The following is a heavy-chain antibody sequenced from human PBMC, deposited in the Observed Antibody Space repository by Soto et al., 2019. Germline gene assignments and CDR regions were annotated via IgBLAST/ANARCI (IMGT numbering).Heavy chain of an antibody. D-gene: IGHD3-22*01. V-gene: IGHV3-21*01. J-gene: IGHJ6*02. CDR2: ISSSSSYI. CDR1: GFTFSSYS. CDR3: ARDSFRYYDSSGTYGMDV. Sequence: LRLSCAASGFTFSSYSMNWVRQAPGKGLEWVSSISSSSSYIYYADSVKGRFTISRDNAKNSLYLQMNSLRAEDTAVYYCARDSFRYYDSSGTYGMDVWGQGTTVTVSS.